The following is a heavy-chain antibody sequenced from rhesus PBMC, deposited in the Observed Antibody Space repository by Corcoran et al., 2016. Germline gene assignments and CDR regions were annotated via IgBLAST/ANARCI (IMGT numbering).Heavy chain of an antibody. D-gene: IGHD5-12*01. CDR2: SSGSGGST. CDR1: GGSISSNY. J-gene: IGHJ4*01. Sequence: QLQLQESGPGLVKPSETLSLTCAVSGGSISSNYWSWIRQPPGKGLEWIGRSSGSGGSTAYNPPLRSRVTISKDTSKNQFSLKLSSVTAADTAVYYCAGAGYSYSSHFDYWGQGVLVTVSS. CDR3: AGAGYSYSSHFDY. V-gene: IGHV4-173*01.